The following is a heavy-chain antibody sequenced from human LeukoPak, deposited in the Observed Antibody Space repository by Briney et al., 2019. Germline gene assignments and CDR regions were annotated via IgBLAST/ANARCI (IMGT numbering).Heavy chain of an antibody. CDR2: ISGSGGST. J-gene: IGHJ4*02. CDR3: AKAGIAARPVRRGWNFDY. D-gene: IGHD6-6*01. CDR1: GFTFSSYA. V-gene: IGHV3-23*01. Sequence: SGGSLRLSCAASGFTFSSYAMNWVRQAPGKGLEWVSAISGSGGSTYYADSVKGRFTISRDNSKNTLYPQMNSLRAEDTAVYYCAKAGIAARPVRRGWNFDYWGQGTLVTVSS.